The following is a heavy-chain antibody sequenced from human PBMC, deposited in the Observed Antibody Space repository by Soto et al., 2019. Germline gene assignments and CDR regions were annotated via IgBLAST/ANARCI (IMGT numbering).Heavy chain of an antibody. J-gene: IGHJ5*02. V-gene: IGHV1-18*01. Sequence: ASVKVSCKDSGYTFTSNGISCVRQAPGQGLEWMGWISAYNGNTNYAQKLQGRVTMTTDTSTSTAYMELRSLRSDDTAVYYCARGNTIFGVVTWFDPWGQGTLVTVSS. CDR3: ARGNTIFGVVTWFDP. CDR1: GYTFTSNG. CDR2: ISAYNGNT. D-gene: IGHD3-3*01.